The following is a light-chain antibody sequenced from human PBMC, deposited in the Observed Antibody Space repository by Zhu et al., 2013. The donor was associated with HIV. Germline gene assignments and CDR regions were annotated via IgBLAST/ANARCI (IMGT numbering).Light chain of an antibody. CDR2: GAS. Sequence: EIVLTQSPGTLSLSPGERATLSCRASQSVSSNYFAWYQQKPGQAPRLLIYGASTRATGIPARFSGSGSGTEFTLTISSLQPEDCATYYCLQDYNYPPTFGQGTKVEVK. V-gene: IGKV3D-7*01. CDR1: QSVSSNY. J-gene: IGKJ1*01. CDR3: LQDYNYPPT.